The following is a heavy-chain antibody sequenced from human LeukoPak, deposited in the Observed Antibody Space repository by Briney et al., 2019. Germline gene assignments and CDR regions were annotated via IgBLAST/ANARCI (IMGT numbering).Heavy chain of an antibody. CDR2: IKSKTDGGTT. J-gene: IGHJ4*02. D-gene: IGHD3-22*01. CDR3: TTYYYDSSGYSYFDY. V-gene: IGHV3-15*07. Sequence: GGSLRLSCAASGFTFSNAWMNWVRQAPGKGLEWVGRIKSKTDGGTTDYAAPVKGRFTISRDDSKNTLYLQMSSLKTEDTAVYYCTTYYYDSSGYSYFDYWGQGTLVTVSS. CDR1: GFTFSNAW.